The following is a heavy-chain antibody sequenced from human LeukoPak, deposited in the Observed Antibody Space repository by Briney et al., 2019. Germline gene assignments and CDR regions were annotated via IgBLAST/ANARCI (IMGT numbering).Heavy chain of an antibody. J-gene: IGHJ4*02. CDR1: GFTFSDYY. CDR3: ARVRMDYGSGSPADY. D-gene: IGHD3-10*01. CDR2: ISSSDSTI. V-gene: IGHV3-11*01. Sequence: SGGSLRLSCAASGFTFSDYYMSWIRQAPGKGLEWVSYISSSDSTIYYADSVKGRFTISRDNAKNSLYLQMNSLRAEDTAVYYCARVRMDYGSGSPADYWGQGTLVTVSS.